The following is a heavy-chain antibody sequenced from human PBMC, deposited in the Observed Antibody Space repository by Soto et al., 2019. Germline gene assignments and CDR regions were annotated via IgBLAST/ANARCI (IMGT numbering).Heavy chain of an antibody. V-gene: IGHV1-69*01. Sequence: QVQLVQSGAEVQKPGSSVKVSCKASGGTFSSYAISWVRQAPGQGLEWMGGIIPIFGTANYAQKFQGRVTITADESTSTAYMELSSLRSEDTAVYYCARELATVTETNYYYYGMDVWGQGTTVTVSS. CDR1: GGTFSSYA. CDR3: ARELATVTETNYYYYGMDV. J-gene: IGHJ6*02. CDR2: IIPIFGTA. D-gene: IGHD4-17*01.